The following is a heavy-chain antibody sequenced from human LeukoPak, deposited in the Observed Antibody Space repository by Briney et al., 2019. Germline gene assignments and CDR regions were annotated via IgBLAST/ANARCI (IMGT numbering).Heavy chain of an antibody. Sequence: ASVKVSCKASGYTFTSYGISWVRQAPGQGLEWMGWISAYNGNTNYAQKLQGRVTMTTDTSTSTAYMELRSLRSDDAAVYYCAREGPDYDILTGYYNPNYFDYWGQGTLVTVSS. CDR3: AREGPDYDILTGYYNPNYFDY. J-gene: IGHJ4*02. V-gene: IGHV1-18*01. CDR2: ISAYNGNT. CDR1: GYTFTSYG. D-gene: IGHD3-9*01.